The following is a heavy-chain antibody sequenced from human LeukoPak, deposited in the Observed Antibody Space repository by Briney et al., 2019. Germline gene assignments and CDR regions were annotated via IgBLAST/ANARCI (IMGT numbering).Heavy chain of an antibody. CDR2: INHSGST. CDR3: ARLYDSSGYYFDY. CDR1: GGSFSGYY. D-gene: IGHD3-22*01. Sequence: SETLSLTCAVYGGSFSGYYWSWIRQPPGKGLEWIGEINHSGSTNYNPSLKSRVTISVDTSKNQFSLKLSSVAAADTAVYYCARLYDSSGYYFDYWGQGTLVTVSS. V-gene: IGHV4-34*01. J-gene: IGHJ4*02.